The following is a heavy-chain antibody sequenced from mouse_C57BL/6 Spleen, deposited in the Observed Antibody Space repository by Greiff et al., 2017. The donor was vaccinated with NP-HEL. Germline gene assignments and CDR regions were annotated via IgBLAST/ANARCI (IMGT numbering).Heavy chain of an antibody. J-gene: IGHJ4*01. CDR3: ASQGGDY. V-gene: IGHV1-42*01. D-gene: IGHD3-2*02. Sequence: VQLQQSGPELVKPGASVKISCKASGYSFTGYYMNWVKQSPEKSLEWIGEINPSTGGTTYNQKFKAKATLTVDKSSSTAYMHLKSLTSEDSAVYYCASQGGDYWGQGTSVTVSS. CDR2: INPSTGGT. CDR1: GYSFTGYY.